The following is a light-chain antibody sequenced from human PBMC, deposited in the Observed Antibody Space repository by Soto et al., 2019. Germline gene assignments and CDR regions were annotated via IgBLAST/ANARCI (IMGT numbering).Light chain of an antibody. CDR2: STS. CDR3: LLFYGDAWV. J-gene: IGLJ3*02. CDR1: TGAVTSGYY. V-gene: IGLV7-43*01. Sequence: QAVVTQEPSLTVSPGGTVTLTCASNTGAVTSGYYPNWFQQKAGQAPRVLIYSTSNKHSWTPARLSGSLLGGKAALTLSGVQPEDEAEYYCLLFYGDAWVFGGGTKLTVL.